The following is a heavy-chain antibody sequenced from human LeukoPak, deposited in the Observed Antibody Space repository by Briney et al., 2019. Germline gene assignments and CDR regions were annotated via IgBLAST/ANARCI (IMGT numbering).Heavy chain of an antibody. CDR1: GFTFSSYA. Sequence: GGSLRLSCAASGFTFSSYAMNWVRQAPGQGLEWVSGINGSGGSTYYAGSVTSRFTISRDNSKNMMSLQMNSLRAEVTAACFCSNPARTDYTDNCGQGNLGTASS. CDR2: INGSGGST. D-gene: IGHD1-14*01. CDR3: SNPARTDYTDN. V-gene: IGHV3-23*01. J-gene: IGHJ4*02.